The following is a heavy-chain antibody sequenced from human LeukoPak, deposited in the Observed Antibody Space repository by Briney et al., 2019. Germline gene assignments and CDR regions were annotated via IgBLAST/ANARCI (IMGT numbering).Heavy chain of an antibody. J-gene: IGHJ4*02. D-gene: IGHD3-16*01. CDR1: GGTFSSYA. CDR3: ARDRDMGGQFDY. CDR2: IIPILGIA. V-gene: IGHV1-69*04. Sequence: GASVKVSCKASGGTFSSYAISWVRQAPGQGLEWMGRIIPILGIANYAQKFQGRVTITADKSTSTAYMELRSLRSDDTAVYYCARDRDMGGQFDYWGQGTLVTVSS.